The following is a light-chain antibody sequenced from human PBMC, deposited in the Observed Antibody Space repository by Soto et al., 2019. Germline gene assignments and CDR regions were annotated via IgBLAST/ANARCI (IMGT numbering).Light chain of an antibody. CDR3: QQRSNWPPYT. Sequence: EIVLTQSPATLSLSPGERATLSCRASQSVSSYLAWYQQKPGQAPRLLIYDASNRATGIPARFSGSGSGTDFTLTIIRVEPEDFAVYYCQQRSNWPPYTFGQGNKLEIK. V-gene: IGKV3-11*01. CDR1: QSVSSY. J-gene: IGKJ2*01. CDR2: DAS.